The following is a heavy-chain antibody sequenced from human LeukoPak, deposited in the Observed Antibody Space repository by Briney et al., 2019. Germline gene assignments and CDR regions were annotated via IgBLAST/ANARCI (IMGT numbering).Heavy chain of an antibody. J-gene: IGHJ4*02. CDR1: GGSISSYY. CDR2: IYYSGST. D-gene: IGHD3-10*01. Sequence: SETLSLTCTVSGGSISSYYWSWIRQPPGKGLEWIGYIYYSGSTNYNPSLKSRVTISVDTSKDQFSLKLSSVTAADTAVYYCARKNYYGSGNFDYWGQGTLVTVSS. CDR3: ARKNYYGSGNFDY. V-gene: IGHV4-59*01.